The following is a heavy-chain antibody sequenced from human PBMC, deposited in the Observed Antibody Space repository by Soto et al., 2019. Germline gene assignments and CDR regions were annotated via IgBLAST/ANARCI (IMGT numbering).Heavy chain of an antibody. CDR2: VYYTGIA. V-gene: IGHV4-59*08. CDR3: ARRIVSTETFDY. J-gene: IGHJ4*02. Sequence: QVQLQESGPGLVKPSETLSLTCTVSGGSLTSYYWSWIRQPPGKGLECIGFVYYTGIARYTPSLKSRVTRSVDTSKNQFSLKLISVTAADTAIDYCARRIVSTETFDYWGQGTLGTVAA. CDR1: GGSLTSYY. D-gene: IGHD5-12*01.